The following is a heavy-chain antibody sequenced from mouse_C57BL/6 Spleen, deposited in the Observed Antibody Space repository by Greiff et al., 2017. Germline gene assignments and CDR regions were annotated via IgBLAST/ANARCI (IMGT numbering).Heavy chain of an antibody. CDR3: ARGDYSNFDY. CDR2: IYPGDGDT. Sequence: QVQLQQPGPELVKPGASVKISCKASGYAFSSSWMNWVKQRPGKGLEWIGRIYPGDGDTNYNGKFKGKATLTADKSSSTAYMQLSSLTSEDSAVYCCARGDYSNFDYWGQGTTLTVSS. CDR1: GYAFSSSW. V-gene: IGHV1-82*01. J-gene: IGHJ2*01. D-gene: IGHD2-5*01.